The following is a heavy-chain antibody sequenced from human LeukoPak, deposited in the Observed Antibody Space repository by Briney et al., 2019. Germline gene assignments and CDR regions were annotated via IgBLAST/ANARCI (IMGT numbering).Heavy chain of an antibody. V-gene: IGHV4-30-2*02. CDR2: INHSGST. J-gene: IGHJ5*02. D-gene: IGHD2-2*01. CDR1: GGSISSGGYY. Sequence: SQTLSLTCTVSGGSISSGGYYWSWIRLPPGKGLEWIAEINHSGSTNYNPSLKSRVTISVDTSKNQFSLKLSSVTAADTAVYYCARTDTLGYCSSSNCYDGWFDPWGQGTLVTVSS. CDR3: ARTDTLGYCSSSNCYDGWFDP.